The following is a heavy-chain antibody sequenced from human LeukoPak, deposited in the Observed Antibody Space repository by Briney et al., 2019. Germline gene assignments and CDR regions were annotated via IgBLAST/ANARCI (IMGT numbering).Heavy chain of an antibody. D-gene: IGHD3-22*01. CDR2: IYSGGRT. Sequence: PSETLSLTCTVSGDSINSGPYYWSWIRQPAGKGLEWIGRIYSGGRTNYNPSLKSRVTISVDTSKNQFSLNLSSVTAADTAVYYCAREGSIYYSDSSGYLGYWGQGTLVTVSS. CDR3: AREGSIYYSDSSGYLGY. CDR1: GDSINSGPYY. V-gene: IGHV4-61*02. J-gene: IGHJ4*02.